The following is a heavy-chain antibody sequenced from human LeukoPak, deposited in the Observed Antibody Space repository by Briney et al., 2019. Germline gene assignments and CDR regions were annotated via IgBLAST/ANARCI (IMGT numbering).Heavy chain of an antibody. D-gene: IGHD3-10*01. CDR1: GGTFSSYA. CDR2: IIPIFGTA. CDR3: ARDRVYGSGRKRGYYFDY. V-gene: IGHV1-69*06. J-gene: IGHJ4*02. Sequence: SVKVSCKASGGTFSSYAISWVRQAPGQGLEWMGGIIPIFGTANYAQKFQGRVTITADKSTSTAYMELSSLRSEDTAVYYCARDRVYGSGRKRGYYFDYWGQGTLVTVSS.